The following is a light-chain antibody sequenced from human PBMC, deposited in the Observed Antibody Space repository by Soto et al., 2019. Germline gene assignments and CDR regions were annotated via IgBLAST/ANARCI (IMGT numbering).Light chain of an antibody. J-gene: IGKJ4*01. V-gene: IGKV3-15*01. CDR2: GAS. Sequence: EIVMTRSPATLSVSPGDRATLSCRASQSVSSDLAWYQQKPGQAPRLLIFGASTRATDIPARFSGSGSGTEFTLTISSLQSEDFAVYYCQQYNNWPRATFGGGTKVDIK. CDR1: QSVSSD. CDR3: QQYNNWPRAT.